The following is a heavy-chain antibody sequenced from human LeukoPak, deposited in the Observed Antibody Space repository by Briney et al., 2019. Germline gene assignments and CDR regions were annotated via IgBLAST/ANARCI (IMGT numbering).Heavy chain of an antibody. CDR3: ARRSVSHMVRGVIRAFDI. CDR1: GGSISSSSYY. J-gene: IGHJ3*02. D-gene: IGHD3-10*01. V-gene: IGHV4-39*07. CDR2: INHSGST. Sequence: TSETLSLTCTVSGGSISSSSYYWSWIRQPPGKGLEWIGEINHSGSTNYNPSLKSRVTISVDTSKNQFSLKLSSVTAADTAVYYCARRSVSHMVRGVIRAFDIWGQGTMVTVSS.